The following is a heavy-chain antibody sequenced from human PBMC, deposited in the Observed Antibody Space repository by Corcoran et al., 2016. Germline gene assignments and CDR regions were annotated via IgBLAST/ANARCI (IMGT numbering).Heavy chain of an antibody. D-gene: IGHD1-26*01. V-gene: IGHV1-3*01. Sequence: QVQLVQSGAEVKKPGASVKVSCKASGYTFTSYAMHWVRQAPGQRLEWMGWINAGNGNTKYSQKFQGRVTITRDTSASTAYMELSSLRSEDTAVYYCAVGANGGIDFDYWGQGTLVTVSS. CDR1: GYTFTSYA. CDR3: AVGANGGIDFDY. CDR2: INAGNGNT. J-gene: IGHJ4*02.